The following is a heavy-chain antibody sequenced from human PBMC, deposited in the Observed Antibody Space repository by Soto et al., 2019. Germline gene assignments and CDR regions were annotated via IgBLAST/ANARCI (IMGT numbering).Heavy chain of an antibody. D-gene: IGHD3-16*01. CDR1: GSTFSSST. Sequence: SVKVSCKTSGSTFSSSTISWVRQAPGQGLEWLGGIIPVFGTPNYAQKFQGRVTLIADKSTSTAYMELSNLSSEDTAVYFCARPANYVSGFSQWGQGTLVTVSS. CDR3: ARPANYVSGFSQ. J-gene: IGHJ4*02. V-gene: IGHV1-69*06. CDR2: IIPVFGTP.